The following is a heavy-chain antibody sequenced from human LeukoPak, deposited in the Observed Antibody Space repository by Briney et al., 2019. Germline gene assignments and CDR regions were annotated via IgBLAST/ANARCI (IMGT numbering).Heavy chain of an antibody. V-gene: IGHV3-21*01. CDR3: ARDLRVAAAIDY. CDR2: ISSSSSYI. CDR1: GFTFSNAW. D-gene: IGHD2-2*01. Sequence: PGGSLRLSCAASGFTFSNAWMSWVRQAPGKGLEWVSSISSSSSYIYYADSVKGRFTISRDNAKNSLYLQMNSLRAEDTAVYYCARDLRVAAAIDYWGQGTLVTVSS. J-gene: IGHJ4*02.